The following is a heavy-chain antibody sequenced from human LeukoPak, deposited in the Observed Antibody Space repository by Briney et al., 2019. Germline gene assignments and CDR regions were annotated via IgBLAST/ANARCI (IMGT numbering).Heavy chain of an antibody. V-gene: IGHV3-7*01. CDR3: ARGPWIAAAYYFDY. D-gene: IGHD6-13*01. J-gene: IGHJ4*02. Sequence: GGSLRLSCAASGFTFSNYWMSWVRQAPGKGLEWVANIKQDGSEKFYVDSVKGRFTISRDNAKNSLYLQMNSLRAEDTAVYYCARGPWIAAAYYFDYWGQGTLVTVSS. CDR1: GFTFSNYW. CDR2: IKQDGSEK.